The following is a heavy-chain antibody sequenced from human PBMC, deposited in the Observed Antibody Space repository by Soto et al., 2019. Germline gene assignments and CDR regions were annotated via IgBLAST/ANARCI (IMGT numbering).Heavy chain of an antibody. J-gene: IGHJ5*02. CDR2: IIPIFGTA. V-gene: IGHV1-69*01. CDR1: GGTFSSYA. Sequence: QVQLVQSGAEVKKPGSSVKVSCKASGGTFSSYAISWVRQAPGQGLEWMGGIIPIFGTANYAQKFQGRVTIPADESTSTAYMELSSLRSEDTAVYYCARAPRRFSGYPYNWFDPWGQGPLVTVSS. D-gene: IGHD3-22*01. CDR3: ARAPRRFSGYPYNWFDP.